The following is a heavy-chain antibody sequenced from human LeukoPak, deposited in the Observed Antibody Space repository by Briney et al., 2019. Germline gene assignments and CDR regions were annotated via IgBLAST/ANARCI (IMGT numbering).Heavy chain of an antibody. V-gene: IGHV3-23*01. CDR2: LSRGGSTK. CDR1: GFNFNMFA. Sequence: GGSLTLSCTGTGFNFNMFAINWVRQAPGQGLEWVSGLSRGGSTKNYADSVKGRFTVSRDRSTVFLQMNNLRREDTALYYCAKEQRIRRCSEGACTEGYYFDYWGQGTLVTVSS. J-gene: IGHJ4*02. CDR3: AKEQRIRRCSEGACTEGYYFDY. D-gene: IGHD6-25*01.